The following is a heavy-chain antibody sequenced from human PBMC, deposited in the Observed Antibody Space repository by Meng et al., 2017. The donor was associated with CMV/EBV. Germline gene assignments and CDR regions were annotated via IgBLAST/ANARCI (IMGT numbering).Heavy chain of an antibody. J-gene: IGHJ4*02. V-gene: IGHV3-48*04. CDR1: GFSFSSYS. CDR3: ARAVIAAAGTLDY. CDR2: IRSSSSTI. Sequence: GESLKIPCAAYGFSFSSYSMSWVRQAPGKGLEWVSYIRSSSSTIYYADSVKGRFTISRDNANNALYLQMNSLRAEDTAVYYCARAVIAAAGTLDYWGQGTLVTVSS. D-gene: IGHD6-13*01.